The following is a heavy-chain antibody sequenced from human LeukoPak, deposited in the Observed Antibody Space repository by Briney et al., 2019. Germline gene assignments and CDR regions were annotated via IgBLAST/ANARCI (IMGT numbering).Heavy chain of an antibody. CDR2: INPNSGGT. Sequence: ASVKVSCKASGYTFTGYYMHWVRQAPGQGLEWMGRINPNSGGTNYAQKFQGRVTMTRDTSISTAYMELSRLRSDDTAVYYCARERMTTVTTDYYYYRDVWGTGTTVTVSS. J-gene: IGHJ6*03. CDR3: ARERMTTVTTDYYYYRDV. D-gene: IGHD4-17*01. CDR1: GYTFTGYY. V-gene: IGHV1-2*06.